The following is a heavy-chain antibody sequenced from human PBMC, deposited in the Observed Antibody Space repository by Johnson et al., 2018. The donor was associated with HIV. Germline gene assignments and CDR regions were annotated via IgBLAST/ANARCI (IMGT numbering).Heavy chain of an antibody. CDR2: IYSGGST. CDR3: ARDGGINYFGVVTPEAFDI. Sequence: VQLVESGGGLVQPGGSLRLSCAASGFTVSSNYMSWVRQAPGKGLEWVSVIYSGGSTYYADSVKGRFTISRDNSKNTLYLQMNSLRAEDTAVYYCARDGGINYFGVVTPEAFDIWGQGTMVTVSS. CDR1: GFTVSSNY. D-gene: IGHD3-3*01. J-gene: IGHJ3*02. V-gene: IGHV3-66*01.